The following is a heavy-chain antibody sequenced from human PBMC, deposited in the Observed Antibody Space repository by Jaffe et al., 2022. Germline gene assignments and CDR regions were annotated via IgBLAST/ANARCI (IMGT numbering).Heavy chain of an antibody. CDR2: INHSGST. CDR1: GGSFSGYY. V-gene: IGHV4-34*01. Sequence: QVQLQQWGAGLLKPSETLSLTCAVYGGSFSGYYWSWIRQPPGKGLEWIGEINHSGSTNYNPSLKSRVTISVDTSKNQFSLKLSSVTAADTAVYYCARGRGYCSGGSCYSFGYFDLWGRGTLVTVSS. CDR3: ARGRGYCSGGSCYSFGYFDL. J-gene: IGHJ2*01. D-gene: IGHD2-15*01.